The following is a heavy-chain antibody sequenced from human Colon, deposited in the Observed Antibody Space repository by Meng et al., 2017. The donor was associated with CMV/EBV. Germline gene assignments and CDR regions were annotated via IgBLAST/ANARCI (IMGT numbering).Heavy chain of an antibody. Sequence: SGFTFSAYARMWVRQAPGRGLQWVSVISSVNSSPEYAESVKGRFTISRDNSKNTLFLQMNSLRVEDTAIYYCAKVPRVGDPDSDPDDWGQGTLVTVSS. V-gene: IGHV3-23*03. CDR3: AKVPRVGDPDSDPDD. J-gene: IGHJ4*02. CDR2: ISSVNSSP. CDR1: GFTFSAYA. D-gene: IGHD2-21*02.